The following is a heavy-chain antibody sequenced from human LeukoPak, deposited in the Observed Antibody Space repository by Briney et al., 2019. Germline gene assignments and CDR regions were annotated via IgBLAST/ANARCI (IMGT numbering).Heavy chain of an antibody. V-gene: IGHV4-59*08. CDR1: GESISGFY. CDR2: IYYSGST. D-gene: IGHD3-16*02. Sequence: SETLSLTCTVSGESISGFYWNWIRQPPGKGLEWLGYIYYSGSTNYNPSLRSRVTISVDTSKNQVSLKLSSVTAADTAVYYCARSDIWGSYRFLDYWGQGALVTVSS. CDR3: ARSDIWGSYRFLDY. J-gene: IGHJ4*02.